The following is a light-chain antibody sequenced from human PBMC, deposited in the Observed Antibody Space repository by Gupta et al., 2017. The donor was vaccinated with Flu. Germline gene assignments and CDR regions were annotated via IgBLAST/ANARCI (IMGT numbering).Light chain of an antibody. V-gene: IGKV3-20*01. J-gene: IGKJ2*01. CDR3: QQEGSSPLT. CDR1: QSVSRSY. Sequence: EIVLTQSPGTLSLSPGERATLSCRASQSVSRSYLAWYQQKPGQAPRLLIYGASSRATGIPDRFSGSGSGTDFTLTISRLEPEDFAVYYCQQEGSSPLTFGQGTKLEIK. CDR2: GAS.